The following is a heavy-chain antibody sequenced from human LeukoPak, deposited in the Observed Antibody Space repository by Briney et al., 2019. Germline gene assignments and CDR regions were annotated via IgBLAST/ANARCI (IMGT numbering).Heavy chain of an antibody. CDR2: IIPILGIA. J-gene: IGHJ4*02. CDR1: GGTFSSYA. V-gene: IGHV1-69*04. Sequence: ASVKVSCKASGGTFSSYAISWVRQAPGQGLEWMGRIIPILGIANYAQKFQGRVTITADESTSTAYMELSSLRSEDTAVYYCARGSKRITIFGVVINPLNSDFDYWGQGTLVTVSS. D-gene: IGHD3-3*01. CDR3: ARGSKRITIFGVVINPLNSDFDY.